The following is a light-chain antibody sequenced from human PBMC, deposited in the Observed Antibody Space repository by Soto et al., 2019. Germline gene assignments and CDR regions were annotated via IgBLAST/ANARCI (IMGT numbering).Light chain of an antibody. CDR3: CSYAGSRTYV. V-gene: IGLV2-23*01. CDR1: ISDVGSYNL. J-gene: IGLJ1*01. CDR2: EGT. Sequence: QSVLTQPASLSGPPGQSIVISCTGTISDVGSYNLVSWYQQYPGKAPKVIIFEGTKRPSGVSNRFSGSKSGNTASLTISGLQTEDEADYYCCSYAGSRTYVFGTGTKVTVL.